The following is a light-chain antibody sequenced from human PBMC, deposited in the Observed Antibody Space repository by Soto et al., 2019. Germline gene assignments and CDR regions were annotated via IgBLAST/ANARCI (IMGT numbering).Light chain of an antibody. V-gene: IGKV3-15*01. J-gene: IGKJ2*01. CDR1: QSVTTN. CDR2: GAS. CDR3: WCYKTWHPMYT. Sequence: EIVLTQSPGTLSVSPGERATLSCRASQSVTTNLAWYQQKPGQAPMLLIYGASTRATGIPPRFSGSGSSTEFLRTIIILQSEDLGVYCCWCYKTWHPMYTFGQGTKLEIK.